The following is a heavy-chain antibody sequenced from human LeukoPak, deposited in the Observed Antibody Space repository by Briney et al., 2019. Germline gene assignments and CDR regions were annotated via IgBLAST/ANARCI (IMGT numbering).Heavy chain of an antibody. CDR2: INTNTGNP. V-gene: IGHV7-4-1*02. J-gene: IGHJ4*02. CDR3: AAQAPEAAAGTGGIDY. CDR1: GYTFTSYA. D-gene: IGHD6-13*01. Sequence: GASVTVSCKASGYTFTSYAMNWVRQAPGQGLEWMGWINTNTGNPTYAQGFTGRFVFSLDTSVSTAYLQISSLKAEDTAVYYCAAQAPEAAAGTGGIDYWGQGTLVTVSS.